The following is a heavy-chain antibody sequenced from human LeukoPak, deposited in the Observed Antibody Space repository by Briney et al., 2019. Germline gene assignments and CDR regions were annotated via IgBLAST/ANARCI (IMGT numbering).Heavy chain of an antibody. Sequence: GGSLRLSCAASGFTFNNYGMHWVRQAPGKGLEYVSAISKNGDSTYYANSVKGRFTISRDNSKNTLYLQMGSLRAEDMAVYYCVRVGNYREFDYWGQGTLVTVSS. CDR1: GFTFNNYG. CDR3: VRVGNYREFDY. V-gene: IGHV3-64*01. J-gene: IGHJ4*02. D-gene: IGHD1-7*01. CDR2: ISKNGDST.